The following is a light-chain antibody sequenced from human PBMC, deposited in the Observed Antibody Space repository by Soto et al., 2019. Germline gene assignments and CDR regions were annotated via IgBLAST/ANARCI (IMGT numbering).Light chain of an antibody. CDR2: AAS. CDR1: QGISHY. V-gene: IGKV1-27*01. J-gene: IGKJ1*01. CDR3: QKYNGAPLT. Sequence: DIQMTQSPSSLSASVGDRVTITCRASQGISHYLAWYQQKPGKVPKVLIYAASTLQSGVPSRFGGSGSGTDFTLTISSLQPEDVATYYCQKYNGAPLTFGQGTKVEIK.